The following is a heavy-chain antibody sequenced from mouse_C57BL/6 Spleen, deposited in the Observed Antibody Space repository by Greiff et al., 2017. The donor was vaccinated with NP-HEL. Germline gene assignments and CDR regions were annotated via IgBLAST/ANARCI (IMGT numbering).Heavy chain of an antibody. CDR1: GYTFTSYW. CDR3: ARKDYYGSSHWFAY. V-gene: IGHV1-61*01. Sequence: QVQLKQPGAELVRPGSSVKLSCKASGYTFTSYWLDWVKQRPGQGLEWIGNIYPSDSETHYNQKFKDKATLTVDKSSSTAYMQLSSLTSEDSAVYYCARKDYYGSSHWFAYWGQGTLVTVSA. D-gene: IGHD1-1*01. J-gene: IGHJ3*01. CDR2: IYPSDSET.